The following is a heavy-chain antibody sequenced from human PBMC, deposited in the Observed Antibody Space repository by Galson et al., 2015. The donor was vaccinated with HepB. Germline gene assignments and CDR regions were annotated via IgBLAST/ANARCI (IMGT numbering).Heavy chain of an antibody. CDR2: INPSGGST. CDR3: ARAQGITIFGVVSDYGMDV. V-gene: IGHV1-46*01. J-gene: IGHJ6*02. CDR1: GYTFTRYY. Sequence: SCKASGYTFTRYYMHWVRQAPGQGLEWMGIINPSGGSTGYAQKFQGRVTMTRDTSTSTVYMELSSLRSEDTAVYYCARAQGITIFGVVSDYGMDVWGQGTTVTVSS. D-gene: IGHD3-3*01.